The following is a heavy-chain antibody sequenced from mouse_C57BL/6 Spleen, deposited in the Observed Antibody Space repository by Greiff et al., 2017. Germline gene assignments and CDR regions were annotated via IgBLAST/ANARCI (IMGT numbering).Heavy chain of an antibody. CDR2: IYPGDGDT. CDR3: ARSGVSHWYFDV. J-gene: IGHJ1*03. Sequence: VKLMESGAELVKPGASVKISCKASGYAFSSYWMNWVKQRPGKGLEWIGQIYPGDGDTNYNGKFKGKATLTADKSSSTAYMQLSSLTSEDSAVYFCARSGVSHWYFDVWGTGTTVTVSS. V-gene: IGHV1-80*01. CDR1: GYAFSSYW.